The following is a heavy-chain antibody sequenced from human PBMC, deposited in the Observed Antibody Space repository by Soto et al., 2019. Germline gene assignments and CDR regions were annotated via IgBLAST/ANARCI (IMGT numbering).Heavy chain of an antibody. CDR2: INGGSGNT. D-gene: IGHD3-10*01. J-gene: IGHJ4*02. CDR1: GFTFTSYA. V-gene: IGHV1-3*01. Sequence: AAVKVSCKSSGFTFTSYAIHWLRQAPGQRPQWMGWINGGSGNTKYSQDFQGRVTFTRDTFATTAYLELSSLRSEDTAVYYCARVPPWGNSAGDYYIQHYDSWGQGTPVTVSS. CDR3: ARVPPWGNSAGDYYIQHYDS.